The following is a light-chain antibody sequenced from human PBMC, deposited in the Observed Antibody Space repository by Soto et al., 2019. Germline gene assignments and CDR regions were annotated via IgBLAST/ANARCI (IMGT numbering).Light chain of an antibody. CDR2: SAS. J-gene: IGKJ1*01. CDR3: LQVNSFPRT. Sequence: IQMTQSPSSLSASIGDRVTITFRASQGIGVRLAWFQQKPGKAPQYLIQSASTLQSGVPSRFSGSGSGTEFILTINSLQPEDVAIYYCLQVNSFPRTFGQGTKVDIK. V-gene: IGKV1-12*01. CDR1: QGIGVR.